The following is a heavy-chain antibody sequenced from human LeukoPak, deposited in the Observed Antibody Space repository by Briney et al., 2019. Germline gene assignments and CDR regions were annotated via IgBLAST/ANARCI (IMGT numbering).Heavy chain of an antibody. D-gene: IGHD6-19*01. CDR2: ISAYNGNT. V-gene: IGHV1-18*01. Sequence: ASVKVSCKASGYTFTSYGIGWVRQAPGQGLEWMGWISAYNGNTNYAQKLQGRVTMTTDTSTSTAYMELRSLRSDDTAVYYCARDRAVAAPIYYGMDVWGQGTTVTVSS. CDR1: GYTFTSYG. J-gene: IGHJ6*02. CDR3: ARDRAVAAPIYYGMDV.